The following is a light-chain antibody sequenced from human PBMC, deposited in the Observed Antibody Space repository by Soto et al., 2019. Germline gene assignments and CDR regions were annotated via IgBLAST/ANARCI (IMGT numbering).Light chain of an antibody. J-gene: IGLJ2*01. Sequence: QSALTQPASVSGSPGQSITISCTGTSSDVGAYNYVSWYQHHPGKAPKVMIYDVSNRPSGVSNRFSGSKSGNTASLTISGLQAEDEADYYCSSYTSSSTVLFGGGTKRTVL. CDR1: SSDVGAYNY. CDR3: SSYTSSSTVL. V-gene: IGLV2-14*03. CDR2: DVS.